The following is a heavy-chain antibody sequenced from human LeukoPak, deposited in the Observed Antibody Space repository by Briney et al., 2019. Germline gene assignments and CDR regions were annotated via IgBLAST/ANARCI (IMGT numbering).Heavy chain of an antibody. Sequence: GSLRLSCAASGFTFSSYSVNRVRQAPGKGLEWVSSISSSSSYIYYADSVKGRFTISRDSAKNSLYLQMNSLRAEDTAVYYCARAVTMVRGAKYYFDYWGQGTLVTVSS. D-gene: IGHD3-10*01. CDR3: ARAVTMVRGAKYYFDY. V-gene: IGHV3-21*01. J-gene: IGHJ4*02. CDR1: GFTFSSYS. CDR2: ISSSSSYI.